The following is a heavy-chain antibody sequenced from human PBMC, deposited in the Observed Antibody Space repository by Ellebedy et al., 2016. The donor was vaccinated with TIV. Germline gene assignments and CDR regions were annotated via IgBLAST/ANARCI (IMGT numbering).Heavy chain of an antibody. J-gene: IGHJ5*02. V-gene: IGHV1-46*01. CDR3: ASLPHYGDSGP. D-gene: IGHD4-17*01. CDR2: INPICCIT. Sequence: AASVKVSCKASGYTFTSYYMHWVRQAPGQGLKWMGIINPICCITSYAQRFQGRVTLTRDTSISTAYMELSRLRSDDTAVYNCASLPHYGDSGPWGQGTLVTVSS. CDR1: GYTFTSYY.